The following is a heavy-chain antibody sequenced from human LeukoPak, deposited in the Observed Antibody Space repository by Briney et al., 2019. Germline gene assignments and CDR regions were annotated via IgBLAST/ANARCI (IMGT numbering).Heavy chain of an antibody. J-gene: IGHJ5*01. D-gene: IGHD3-22*01. CDR3: SRGLDSRKLGS. V-gene: IGHV4-31*03. CDR2: IHPSGIL. CDR1: GASFSSGDQY. Sequence: SETLSLTCTVSGASFSSGDQYWNWIRQSPGKGLEWIGSIHPSGILYNNPSLESRATISIDTSKNQFSLNLNSVTAADTAVYFCSRGLDSRKLGSWGHGNLVTVSS.